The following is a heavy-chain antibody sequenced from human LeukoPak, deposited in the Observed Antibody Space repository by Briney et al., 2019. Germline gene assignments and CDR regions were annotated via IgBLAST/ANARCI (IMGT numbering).Heavy chain of an antibody. CDR2: IIPIFGTA. Sequence: SVKVSCKASGGTFSSYAISWVRQAPGQGLEWMGGIIPIFGTANYAQKFQGRVTITADESTSTAYMELNSLRSEDTAVYYCAREVTMIVVALGYWGQGTLVTVSS. J-gene: IGHJ4*02. CDR1: GGTFSSYA. V-gene: IGHV1-69*01. D-gene: IGHD3-22*01. CDR3: AREVTMIVVALGY.